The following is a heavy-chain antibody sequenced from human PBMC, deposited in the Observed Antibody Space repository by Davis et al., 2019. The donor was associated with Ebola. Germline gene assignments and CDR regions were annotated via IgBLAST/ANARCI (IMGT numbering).Heavy chain of an antibody. CDR3: AHLSIPTYYYDSSGYYPRGHPDYFDY. CDR1: GFSLSTSGVG. CDR2: IYWDDDK. V-gene: IGHV2-5*02. D-gene: IGHD3-22*01. J-gene: IGHJ4*02. Sequence: SGPTLVKPTQTLTLTCTFSGFSLSTSGVGVGWIRQPPGKALDWLALIYWDDDKRYSPSLKSRLTITKDTSKNQVVLTMTNMDPVDTATYYCAHLSIPTYYYDSSGYYPRGHPDYFDYWGQGTLVTVSS.